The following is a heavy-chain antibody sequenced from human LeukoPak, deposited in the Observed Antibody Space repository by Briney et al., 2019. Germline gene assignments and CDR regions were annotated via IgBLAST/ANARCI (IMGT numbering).Heavy chain of an antibody. J-gene: IGHJ4*02. Sequence: SETLSLTCAVSGGSISSGGYSWSWLRQPPGKGLEWIGYIYHSGSTYYNPSLKSRVTISVDRSKNQFSLKLSSVTAADTAVYYCARGSPHYYYGSGGMDYWGQGTLVTVSS. CDR1: GGSISSGGYS. CDR2: IYHSGST. CDR3: ARGSPHYYYGSGGMDY. V-gene: IGHV4-30-2*01. D-gene: IGHD3-10*01.